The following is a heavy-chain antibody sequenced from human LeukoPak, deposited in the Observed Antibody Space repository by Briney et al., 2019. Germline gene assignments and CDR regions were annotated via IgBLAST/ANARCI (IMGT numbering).Heavy chain of an antibody. CDR1: GGSIGSSTYY. CDR3: SRRGDY. V-gene: IGHV4-39*01. Sequence: SETLSLTRSVSGGSIGSSTYYWGWIRQPPGRGLEWIGSIYDRGTTNYNPSLRNRVTISLDTSKNQFSLKLTSVTAADTAVYFCSRRGDYWGQGALVTVSS. CDR2: IYDRGTT. J-gene: IGHJ4*02.